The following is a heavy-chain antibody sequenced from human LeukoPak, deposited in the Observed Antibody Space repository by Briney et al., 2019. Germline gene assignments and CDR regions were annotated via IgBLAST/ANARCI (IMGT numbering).Heavy chain of an antibody. Sequence: GASVKVSCKASGYIFNTYGISWVRQAPGQGLEWMAWISAYSGNTNYAQKLQDRVTMTTDTSTSTAYMELRSLRSDDTAVYYCARGHRINWNYYFDYWGQGTLVTVSS. CDR1: GYIFNTYG. V-gene: IGHV1-18*01. J-gene: IGHJ4*02. CDR3: ARGHRINWNYYFDY. CDR2: ISAYSGNT. D-gene: IGHD1-7*01.